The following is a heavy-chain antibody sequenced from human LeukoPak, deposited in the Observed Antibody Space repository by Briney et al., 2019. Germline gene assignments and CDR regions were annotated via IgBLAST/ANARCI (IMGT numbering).Heavy chain of an antibody. D-gene: IGHD3-3*01. CDR1: GYTVTSYY. Sequence: ASVKVSCKASGYTVTSYYMHWVRQAPGQGLEWMGIINPSGGSTSYAQKFQGRVTMTRDTSTSTVYMELSSLRSEDTAVYYCARDRVVGTLIRFLGRGMDVWGQGTTVTVSS. J-gene: IGHJ6*02. V-gene: IGHV1-46*01. CDR2: INPSGGST. CDR3: ARDRVVGTLIRFLGRGMDV.